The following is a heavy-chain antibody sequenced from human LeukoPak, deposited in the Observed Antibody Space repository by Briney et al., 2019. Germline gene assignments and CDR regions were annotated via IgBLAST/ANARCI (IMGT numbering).Heavy chain of an antibody. CDR2: ISNDGSAT. CDR3: ASNILTGYSYAFDI. Sequence: GGSLRLSCAASGFTFTSHWMHWVRQDSGRGLVWVSRISNDGSATSYADSVKGRFTISRDNAKNTLYLQMNSLRAEDTAVYYCASNILTGYSYAFDIWGQGTMVTVSS. V-gene: IGHV3-74*01. D-gene: IGHD3-9*01. CDR1: GFTFTSHW. J-gene: IGHJ3*02.